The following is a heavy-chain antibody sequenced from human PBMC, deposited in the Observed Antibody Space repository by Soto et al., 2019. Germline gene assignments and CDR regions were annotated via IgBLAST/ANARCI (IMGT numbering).Heavy chain of an antibody. Sequence: GGSLRLSCVGSGCIFSNYGMHWVRQAPGKGLEWVAFISYDGSDILYADSVKGRFTISRDNSKSTLFLHMNRPTAEDTAIYFCAIVRVADSPLDHWGQGTLVTVSS. CDR1: GCIFSNYG. J-gene: IGHJ4*02. CDR3: AIVRVADSPLDH. V-gene: IGHV3-30*02. D-gene: IGHD3-10*02. CDR2: ISYDGSDI.